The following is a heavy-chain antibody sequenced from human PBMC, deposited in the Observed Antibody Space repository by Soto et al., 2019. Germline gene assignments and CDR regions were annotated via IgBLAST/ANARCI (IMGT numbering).Heavy chain of an antibody. CDR1: GDSVSSNSAA. CDR3: ARHQRTFGVVRWYFDL. CDR2: TYYRSKWYN. J-gene: IGHJ2*01. D-gene: IGHD3-3*01. Sequence: PSQTLSLTWAISGDSVSSNSAAWNWIRQSPSRGLEWLGRTYYRSKWYNDYAVSVKSRITINPDTSKNQFSLQLNSVTPEDTAVYYCARHQRTFGVVRWYFDLWGRGTLVTVSS. V-gene: IGHV6-1*01.